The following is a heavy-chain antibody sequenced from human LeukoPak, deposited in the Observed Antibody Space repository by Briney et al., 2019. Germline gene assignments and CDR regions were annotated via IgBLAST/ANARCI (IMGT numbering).Heavy chain of an antibody. CDR1: GVSISSTSYC. D-gene: IGHD3-10*01. CDR2: IYYSGRT. CDR3: AQSLGASTWFGNWFDP. V-gene: IGHV4-39*01. Sequence: PSETLSLTCTVSGVSISSTSYCWGWIRQPPGKGLERIGSIYYSGRTYYNPSLKSRLTIYVDTPKNQFSLKLSSVTAADTAVYYCAQSLGASTWFGNWFDPWGQGTLVTVSS. J-gene: IGHJ5*02.